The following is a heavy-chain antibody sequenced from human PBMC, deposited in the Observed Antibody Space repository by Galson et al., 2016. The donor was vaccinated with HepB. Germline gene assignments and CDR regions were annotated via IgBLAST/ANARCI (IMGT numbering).Heavy chain of an antibody. V-gene: IGHV3-33*01. J-gene: IGHJ4*02. Sequence: SLRLSCAASGFTFSNDAMHWVRQAPGKGLEWVAVIWYDGSNKNYVDSVKGRFTISRDNSKSMLYLQMHSLRDEDTAVYYCARDGSPGVVPTGPFDFWAQGTLVTVSS. CDR2: IWYDGSNK. CDR3: ARDGSPGVVPTGPFDF. CDR1: GFTFSNDA. D-gene: IGHD1-1*01.